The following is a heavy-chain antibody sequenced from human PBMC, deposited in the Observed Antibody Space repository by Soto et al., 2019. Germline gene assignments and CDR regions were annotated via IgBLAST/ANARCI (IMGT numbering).Heavy chain of an antibody. J-gene: IGHJ4*02. CDR1: GFTFSNAW. CDR3: TTDPYIDYCSGGSCYSGFDY. V-gene: IGHV3-15*01. D-gene: IGHD2-15*01. CDR2: IKSKTDGGTT. Sequence: GGSLRLSCAASGFTFSNAWMSWVRQAPGKGLEWVGRIKSKTDGGTTDYAAPVKGRFTISRDDSKNTLYLQMNSLKTEDTAVYYCTTDPYIDYCSGGSCYSGFDYWGQGTLVTVSS.